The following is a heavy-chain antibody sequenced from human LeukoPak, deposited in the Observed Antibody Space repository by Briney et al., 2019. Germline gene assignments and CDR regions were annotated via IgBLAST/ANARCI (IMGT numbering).Heavy chain of an antibody. V-gene: IGHV3-23*01. D-gene: IGHD2-2*01. CDR1: GFTFSIYA. Sequence: GGSLRLSCAASGFTFSIYAISWVRQAPGKGLEWVSAISGSGGSTYYADSVKVRFTISRDNSKNTLYMQMNSLRAEDTAVYYCAKDFNSGCSSTSCYGVLGYFDYWGQGTLVTVSS. CDR3: AKDFNSGCSSTSCYGVLGYFDY. CDR2: ISGSGGST. J-gene: IGHJ4*02.